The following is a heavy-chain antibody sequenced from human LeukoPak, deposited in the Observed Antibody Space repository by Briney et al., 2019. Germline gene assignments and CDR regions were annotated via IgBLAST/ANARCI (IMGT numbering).Heavy chain of an antibody. D-gene: IGHD3-3*01. J-gene: IGHJ4*02. Sequence: SVKVSCEASGLTFASSVMQWMRQARGQRLEWIGWIVVGSGNTNYAQKFQERVTITRDMSTSTAYMELSSLRSEDTAVYYCAVRDYDFWRGYHSWGQGTLVTVSS. V-gene: IGHV1-58*02. CDR2: IVVGSGNT. CDR1: GLTFASSV. CDR3: AVRDYDFWRGYHS.